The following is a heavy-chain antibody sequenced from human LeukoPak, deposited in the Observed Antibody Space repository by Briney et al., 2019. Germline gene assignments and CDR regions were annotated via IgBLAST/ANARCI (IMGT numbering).Heavy chain of an antibody. CDR2: IKQDGSEK. Sequence: ETLSLTCTVSGGSASSYYWSWIRQPPGKGLEWVANIKQDGSEKFYVDSVKGRFTISRDIAKNSLFLQMSSLRVEDTAVYHCAREGYFGSGRFKRSRPSWFFDLWGRGTPVTVSS. V-gene: IGHV3-7*01. CDR1: GGSASSYY. D-gene: IGHD3-10*01. J-gene: IGHJ2*01. CDR3: AREGYFGSGRFKRSRPSWFFDL.